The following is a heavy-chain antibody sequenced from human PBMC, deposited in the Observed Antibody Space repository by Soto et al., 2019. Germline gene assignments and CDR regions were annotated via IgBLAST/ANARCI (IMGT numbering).Heavy chain of an antibody. Sequence: PGGSLRLSCAASGFNFSGYAMTWVRQAPGKGLEWVSSISGFGGHTYYADSVKGRFTVSRDTSDTTSYLQMSGLRADDAGVYFCAKAFYFDGSGYAFHIWGQGTTVTVSS. V-gene: IGHV3-23*01. CDR1: GFNFSGYA. D-gene: IGHD3-22*01. CDR3: AKAFYFDGSGYAFHI. CDR2: ISGFGGHT. J-gene: IGHJ3*02.